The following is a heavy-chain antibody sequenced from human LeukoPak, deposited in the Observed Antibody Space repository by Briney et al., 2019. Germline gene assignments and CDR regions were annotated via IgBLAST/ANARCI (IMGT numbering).Heavy chain of an antibody. D-gene: IGHD3-10*01. CDR3: ARGVVRGVTSYYYYGMDV. J-gene: IGHJ6*04. Sequence: ASVKVSCKASGYTFTSYGISWVRQAPGQGLEWMGWISAYNGNTNYAQKLQGRVTMTTDTSTSTAYMELRSLGSDDTAVYYCARGVVRGVTSYYYYGMDVWGKGTTVTVSS. CDR2: ISAYNGNT. CDR1: GYTFTSYG. V-gene: IGHV1-18*04.